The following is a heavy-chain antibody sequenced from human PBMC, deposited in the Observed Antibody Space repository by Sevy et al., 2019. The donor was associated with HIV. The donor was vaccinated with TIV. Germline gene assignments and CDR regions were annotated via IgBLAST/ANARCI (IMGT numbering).Heavy chain of an antibody. D-gene: IGHD3-10*01. CDR2: ISYDGSNK. CDR3: AKDGGGSGYYYYGMDV. V-gene: IGHV3-30*18. CDR1: GFTFSSYG. J-gene: IGHJ6*02. Sequence: GGSLRLSCAASGFTFSSYGMHWVRQVPGKGLEWVAVISYDGSNKYYADSVKGRFTISRDNSKNTLYLQMNSLRAEDTAVYYCAKDGGGSGYYYYGMDVWGQGTTVTVSS.